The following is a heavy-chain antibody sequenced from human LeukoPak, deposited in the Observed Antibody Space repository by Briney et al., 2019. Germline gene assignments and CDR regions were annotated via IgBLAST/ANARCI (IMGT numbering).Heavy chain of an antibody. CDR2: INPSGGST. CDR3: ARDPPTQYYYDSSGYYAKGYFDY. Sequence: ASVKVSCKASGYTFTGYYMHWVRQAPGQGLEWMGIINPSGGSTSYAQKFQGRVTMTRDTSTSTVYMELSSLRSEDTAVYYCARDPPTQYYYDSSGYYAKGYFDYWGQGTLVTVSS. J-gene: IGHJ4*02. V-gene: IGHV1-46*01. D-gene: IGHD3-22*01. CDR1: GYTFTGYY.